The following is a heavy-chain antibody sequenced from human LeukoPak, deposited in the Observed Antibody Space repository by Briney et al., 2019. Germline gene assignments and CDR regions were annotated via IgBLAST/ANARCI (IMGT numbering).Heavy chain of an antibody. CDR2: IYSGGST. J-gene: IGHJ4*02. CDR3: ARGWYFDY. D-gene: IGHD6-13*01. CDR1: GFTVSSNY. Sequence: GGSLRPSCAASGFTVSSNYMSWVRQAPGKGLEWVSVIYSGGSTYYADSVKGRFTISRDNSKNTLYLQMNSLRAEDTAVYYCARGWYFDYWGQGTLVTVSS. V-gene: IGHV3-53*01.